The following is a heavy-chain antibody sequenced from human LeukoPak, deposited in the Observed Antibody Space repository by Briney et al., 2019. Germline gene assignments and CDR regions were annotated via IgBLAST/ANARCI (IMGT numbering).Heavy chain of an antibody. Sequence: GGSLRLSCAASGFTFSNYALIWVRQAPGKGLEWVSAISGSAGTTYYADSVKGRFTISRVNSKSTLYLQMNSLRAEDTAVYYCAKRRGGGLTDFDYWGQGTLVTVSS. V-gene: IGHV3-23*01. D-gene: IGHD1-14*01. J-gene: IGHJ4*02. CDR2: ISGSAGTT. CDR1: GFTFSNYA. CDR3: AKRRGGGLTDFDY.